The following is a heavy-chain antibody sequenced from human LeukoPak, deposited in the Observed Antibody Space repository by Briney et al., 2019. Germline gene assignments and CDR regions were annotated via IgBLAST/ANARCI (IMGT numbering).Heavy chain of an antibody. CDR1: GASISSGNYY. V-gene: IGHV4-61*02. Sequence: SQTLSLTCTVSGASISSGNYYWSWIRQTAGKGLEWIGRIHVTGRTDYNPSLKSRVTVSLDTAKNQYSLQLSSVSAADTAIYYCARGHTGQNWFDPWGQGTLVTVSS. J-gene: IGHJ5*02. CDR2: IHVTGRT. D-gene: IGHD2-8*02. CDR3: ARGHTGQNWFDP.